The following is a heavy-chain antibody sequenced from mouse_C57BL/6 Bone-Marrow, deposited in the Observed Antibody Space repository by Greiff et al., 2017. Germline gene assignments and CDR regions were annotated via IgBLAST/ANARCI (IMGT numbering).Heavy chain of an antibody. D-gene: IGHD1-1*01. Sequence: QVQLQQPGAELVKPGASVKLSCKASGYTFTSYWMHWVKQRPGRGLEWIGRIDPNSGGTKYNEKFQSKATLTVDKPSSTAYMQLSSLTSEYSAVYYCARRGFIYYYGSSLFDYWGQGTTLTVSS. CDR3: ARRGFIYYYGSSLFDY. J-gene: IGHJ2*01. CDR2: IDPNSGGT. CDR1: GYTFTSYW. V-gene: IGHV1-72*01.